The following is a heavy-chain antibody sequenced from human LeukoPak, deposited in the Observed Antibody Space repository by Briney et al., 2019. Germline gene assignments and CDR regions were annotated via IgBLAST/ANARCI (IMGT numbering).Heavy chain of an antibody. J-gene: IGHJ6*03. CDR1: GFTFSSYP. CDR2: IIDSGDIT. CDR3: AKLGGQEVYNYYVGV. V-gene: IGHV3-23*01. Sequence: GGSLRLSCEASGFTFSSYPMSWVRQAPGNGLEWFSDIIDSGDITYYANSVKGRFTISRDNSKNTLYLQMNSLRAEDTAVYYCAKLGGQEVYNYYVGVWGKGTTVAVSS. D-gene: IGHD3-16*01.